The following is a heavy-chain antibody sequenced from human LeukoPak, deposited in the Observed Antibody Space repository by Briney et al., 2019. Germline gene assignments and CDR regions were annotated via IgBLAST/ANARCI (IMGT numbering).Heavy chain of an antibody. J-gene: IGHJ3*02. CDR2: ISSSSSYI. CDR1: GFTFSPYG. Sequence: GGSLRLSCAASGFTFSPYGMNWVRQAPGKGLEWVSSISSSSSYIYYADSVKGRFTISRDNAKNSLYLQMNCLRAEDTAVYYCARDRGLLQRNSAFDIWGQGTMVTVSS. CDR3: ARDRGLLQRNSAFDI. D-gene: IGHD1-26*01. V-gene: IGHV3-21*01.